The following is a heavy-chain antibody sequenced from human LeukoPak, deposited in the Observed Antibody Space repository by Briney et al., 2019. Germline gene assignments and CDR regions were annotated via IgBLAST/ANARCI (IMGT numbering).Heavy chain of an antibody. CDR1: GYSISSGYY. D-gene: IGHD3-3*01. J-gene: IGHJ6*03. Sequence: SETLSLTCTVSGYSISSGYYWGWIRQPPGKGLDRIGSIYHSGSTYYNPSLNSPPTISTDTTKHRFSLKLTSVTAADTAVYYCARSYYDFWSAQDYYYYYMDVWGKGTTVTVSS. V-gene: IGHV4-38-2*02. CDR2: IYHSGST. CDR3: ARSYYDFWSAQDYYYYYMDV.